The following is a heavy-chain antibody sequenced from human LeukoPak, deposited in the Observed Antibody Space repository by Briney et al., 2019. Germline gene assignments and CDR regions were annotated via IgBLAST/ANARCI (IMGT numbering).Heavy chain of an antibody. V-gene: IGHV1-18*01. Sequence: ASVNVSCKASGYTFSNYGFSWVRQAPGQGLEWMGWISVNNGNTNHAQKLQGRVTMTTDTSTSTAYMELRSLRSEDTAVYYCARDGDWARSSDYWGQGTLVTVSS. CDR3: ARDGDWARSSDY. J-gene: IGHJ4*02. D-gene: IGHD2-21*02. CDR1: GYTFSNYG. CDR2: ISVNNGNT.